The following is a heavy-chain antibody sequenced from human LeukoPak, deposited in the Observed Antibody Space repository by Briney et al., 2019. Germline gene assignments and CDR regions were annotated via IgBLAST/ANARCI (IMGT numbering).Heavy chain of an antibody. V-gene: IGHV4-39*01. CDR3: ARLYYDFWSGPFDY. CDR1: GGSISSSSYY. D-gene: IGHD3-3*01. J-gene: IGHJ4*02. Sequence: SETLSLTCTVSGGSISSSSYYWGWIRQPPGKGLEWIGSIYYSGSTYYNPSLKSRVTISVDTSKNQFSLKLSSVTAADTAVYYCARLYYDFWSGPFDYWGRGTLVTVSS. CDR2: IYYSGST.